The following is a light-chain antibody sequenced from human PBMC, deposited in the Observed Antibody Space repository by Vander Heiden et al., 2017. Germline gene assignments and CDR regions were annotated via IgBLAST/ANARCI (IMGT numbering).Light chain of an antibody. CDR3: CSYAGSYTSWV. Sequence: QSALTQPRPVSGSPGQSVTISRTGTSSDVGGYNYVSWYQQHPGKAPKLMIYDVSKRPSGVPDRFSGSKSGNTASLTISGLQAEDEADYYCCSYAGSYTSWVFGGGTKLTVL. V-gene: IGLV2-11*01. CDR2: DVS. J-gene: IGLJ3*02. CDR1: SSDVGGYNY.